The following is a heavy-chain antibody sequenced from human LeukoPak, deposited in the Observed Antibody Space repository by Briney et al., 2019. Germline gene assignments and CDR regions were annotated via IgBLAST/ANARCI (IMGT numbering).Heavy chain of an antibody. V-gene: IGHV3-21*01. CDR3: AKTTVTPPYYMDV. J-gene: IGHJ6*03. D-gene: IGHD4-11*01. Sequence: PGGSLRLSCAASGFTFSSYNMNWVRQAPGKGLEWVSSITTSSIYIYYADSVKGRFTISRDNAKKSLYLQMNSLRAEDTAVYYCAKTTVTPPYYMDVWGKGTTVTVSS. CDR2: ITTSSIYI. CDR1: GFTFSSYN.